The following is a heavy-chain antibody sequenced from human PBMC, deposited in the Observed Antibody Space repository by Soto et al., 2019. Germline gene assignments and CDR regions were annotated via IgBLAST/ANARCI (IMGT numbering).Heavy chain of an antibody. V-gene: IGHV3-48*03. J-gene: IGHJ3*01. CDR3: VKEKSVMYSGYDAFDV. CDR2: IKSGGNIK. Sequence: PGGSLRLSCAASGFAFNSYEMDWVRQAPGKGLEWVANIKSGGNIKFYVDSVKGRFTISRDDAKNSLYLDMNSLGAEDTAVYYCVKEKSVMYSGYDAFDVWGQGTMVTVSS. CDR1: GFAFNSYE. D-gene: IGHD5-12*01.